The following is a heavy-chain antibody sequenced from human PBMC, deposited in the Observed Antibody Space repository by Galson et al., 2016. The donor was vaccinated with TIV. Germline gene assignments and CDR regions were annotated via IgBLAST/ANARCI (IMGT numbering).Heavy chain of an antibody. V-gene: IGHV3-23*01. CDR1: GFTFSSYA. Sequence: SLRLSCAASGFTFSSYALNWVRQAPGKGLEWVSSISATAGSTYYADSAKGRFTISRDNSKNTLYLQMNSLRAEDSAVYYCAKPFSTFIPVSGFFDFLGQGTLVTASS. CDR3: AKPFSTFIPVSGFFDF. J-gene: IGHJ4*02. D-gene: IGHD6-19*01. CDR2: ISATAGST.